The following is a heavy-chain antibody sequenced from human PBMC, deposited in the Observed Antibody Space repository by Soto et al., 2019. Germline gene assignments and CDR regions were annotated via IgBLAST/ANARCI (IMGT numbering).Heavy chain of an antibody. V-gene: IGHV4-38-2*01. CDR2: IYHSGSS. J-gene: IGHJ5*02. CDR1: GYSISSGYY. Sequence: SETLSLTCVVSGYSISSGYYWGWIRQPPGKGLEWIGNIYHSGSSNYDPSLKSRVTLSVDTSKNQFSLKLNSVTAADTAVYYCARQNYDSMYDTNWFAPWGQGTMVTVS. CDR3: ARQNYDSMYDTNWFAP. D-gene: IGHD3-22*01.